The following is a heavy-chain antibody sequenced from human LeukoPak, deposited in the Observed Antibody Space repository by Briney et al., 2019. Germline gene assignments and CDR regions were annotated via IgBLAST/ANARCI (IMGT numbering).Heavy chain of an antibody. V-gene: IGHV1-18*01. J-gene: IGHJ4*02. D-gene: IGHD6-19*01. CDR1: GYTFTSYG. CDR3: ARVESEYSSGWNPPFDY. Sequence: GASVKVSCKASGYTFTSYGISWVRQAPGQGLEWMGWISAYNGNTNCAQKLQGRVTMTTDTSTSTAYMELRSLRSDDTAVYYCARVESEYSSGWNPPFDYWGQGTLVTVSS. CDR2: ISAYNGNT.